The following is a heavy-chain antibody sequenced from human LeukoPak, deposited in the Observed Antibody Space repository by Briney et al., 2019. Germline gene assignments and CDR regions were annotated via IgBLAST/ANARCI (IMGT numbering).Heavy chain of an antibody. J-gene: IGHJ4*02. CDR3: TTAPYVWGSYLGDY. CDR2: IKNQTAGGTT. Sequence: GGSLRLSCAASGFTFSDAWMTWVRQAPGKRLEWVGRIKNQTAGGTTDYAAPVKGRFTISRDDSKNTLYLQMNSLKTEDTAVYYCTTAPYVWGSYLGDYWGQGTLVTVSS. D-gene: IGHD3-16*02. CDR1: GFTFSDAW. V-gene: IGHV3-15*01.